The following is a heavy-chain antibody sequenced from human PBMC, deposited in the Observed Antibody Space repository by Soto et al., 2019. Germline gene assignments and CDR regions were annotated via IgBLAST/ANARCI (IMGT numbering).Heavy chain of an antibody. D-gene: IGHD6-19*01. CDR3: AREQWGFDS. CDR1: GGSITTNGHY. Sequence: SETLSLTCSVSGGSITTNGHYWTWIRQHPGQGLEWIAYIYYTGNSYLNPSLKSRLSISVDTSKNQFSLELRSVIAADTAVYYCAREQWGFDSWGQGALVTVSS. CDR2: IYYTGNS. J-gene: IGHJ4*02. V-gene: IGHV4-31*03.